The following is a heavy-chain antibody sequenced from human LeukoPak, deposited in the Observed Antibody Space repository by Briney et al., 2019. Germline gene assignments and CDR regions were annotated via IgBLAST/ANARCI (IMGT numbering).Heavy chain of an antibody. J-gene: IGHJ5*02. CDR2: MNPNSGNT. CDR1: GYTFTSYD. CDR3: ARKGLLGSGKPWFDP. Sequence: ASVKVSCKASGYTFTSYDINWVRQASGQGLEWMGWMNPNSGNTASAQKFQGRVTMTTNTSISTAYMELTGLRSEDTAMYFCARKGLLGSGKPWFDPWGQGTLVAVSS. V-gene: IGHV1-8*01. D-gene: IGHD2-15*01.